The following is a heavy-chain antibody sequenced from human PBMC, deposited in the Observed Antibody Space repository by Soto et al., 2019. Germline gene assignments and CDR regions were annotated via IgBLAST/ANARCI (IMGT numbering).Heavy chain of an antibody. Sequence: QVQLVQSGAEVKKPGASVKVSCKASGYTFTSYYMHWVQQAPGQGLEWMGIINPSGGGTSYTQKFQGRVTMTRDTSTSTVYMELSSLRSEDTAVYYCAREVERGYSYGYLEYWGQGTLVTVSS. V-gene: IGHV1-46*01. J-gene: IGHJ4*02. D-gene: IGHD5-18*01. CDR1: GYTFTSYY. CDR2: INPSGGGT. CDR3: AREVERGYSYGYLEY.